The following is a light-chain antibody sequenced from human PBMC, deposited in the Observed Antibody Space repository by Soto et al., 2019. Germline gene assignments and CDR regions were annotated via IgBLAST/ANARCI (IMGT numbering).Light chain of an antibody. CDR3: QQYNSYSQT. J-gene: IGKJ1*01. Sequence: DIQMTQSPSTLSASVGDRVTITCRASQSISSGVAWYQQKPGKAPKLLIYKASSLESGVPSRFSGSGSGTEFTLTISSLQPDDFATYYCQQYNSYSQTFGQGTKVDIK. CDR1: QSISSG. CDR2: KAS. V-gene: IGKV1-5*03.